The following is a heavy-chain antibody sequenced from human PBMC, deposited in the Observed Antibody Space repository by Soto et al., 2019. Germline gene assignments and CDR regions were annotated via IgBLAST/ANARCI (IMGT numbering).Heavy chain of an antibody. CDR3: ASETEPSD. CDR2: VHPGHSHV. Sequence: GESLMISRKGLGYSFTSYWVGWVRQVPGKVLELVWIVHPGHSHVTYTPAFQGQVTISADKYTSTAYLEWSSLKASDSAMYYCASETEPSDWGRGTLVTVSS. J-gene: IGHJ4*02. D-gene: IGHD3-10*01. CDR1: GYSFTSYW. V-gene: IGHV5-51*01.